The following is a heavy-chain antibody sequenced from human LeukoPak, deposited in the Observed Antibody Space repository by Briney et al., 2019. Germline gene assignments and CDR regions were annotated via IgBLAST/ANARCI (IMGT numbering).Heavy chain of an antibody. V-gene: IGHV4-4*07. D-gene: IGHD3-10*01. CDR1: GGSISSYY. CDR2: IYTSGST. J-gene: IGHJ6*03. Sequence: SETLSLTCTVSGGSISSYYWSWIRQPAGKGLEWIGRIYTSGSTNYNPSLKSRVTMSVDTSKNQFSLKLSSVTAADTAVYYCARAVTESYYNYYYYYMDVWGKGTTVTISS. CDR3: ARAVTESYYNYYYYYMDV.